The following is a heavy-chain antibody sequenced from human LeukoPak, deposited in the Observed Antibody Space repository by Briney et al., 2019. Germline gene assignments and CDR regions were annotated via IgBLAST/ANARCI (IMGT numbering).Heavy chain of an antibody. V-gene: IGHV4-61*02. CDR1: GASISSGSYY. CDR2: VYTSGST. Sequence: PSQTLSLTCTVSGASISSGSYYWSWIRQPAGKGLEWIGRVYTSGSTNYNPSLKSRVNISLDTPKNQFSLKLISVTAADTAVYFCARLQWLSTPFFDYWGQGTLVTVSS. CDR3: ARLQWLSTPFFDY. J-gene: IGHJ4*02. D-gene: IGHD6-19*01.